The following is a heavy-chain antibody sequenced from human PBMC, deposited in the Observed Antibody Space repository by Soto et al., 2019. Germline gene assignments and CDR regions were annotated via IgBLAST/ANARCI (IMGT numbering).Heavy chain of an antibody. D-gene: IGHD1-26*01. CDR1: GYTFTSYG. CDR2: ISAYNGNT. J-gene: IGHJ4*02. V-gene: IGHV1-18*01. CDR3: ARDLGGSYYAPVDY. Sequence: QVQLVQSGAEVKKPGASVKVSCKASGYTFTSYGISWVRQAPGQGLEWMGWISAYNGNTKYAQKFQGRVTMTTDTSTSTAYMERRSLRSDETAVYYCARDLGGSYYAPVDYWGQGTLVTVSS.